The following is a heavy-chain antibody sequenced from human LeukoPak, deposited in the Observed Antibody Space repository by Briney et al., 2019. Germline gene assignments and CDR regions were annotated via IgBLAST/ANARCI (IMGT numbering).Heavy chain of an antibody. Sequence: SETLSLTCTVSGGSISSYYWSWIRQPAGKGLEWIGRIYTSGSTNYNPSLKSRVTMSVDTSKNQFSLKLSSVTAADTAVYYCARVGINPGDYYYSGMDVWGQGTTVTVS. D-gene: IGHD1-14*01. CDR1: GGSISSYY. CDR3: ARVGINPGDYYYSGMDV. CDR2: IYTSGST. V-gene: IGHV4-4*07. J-gene: IGHJ6*02.